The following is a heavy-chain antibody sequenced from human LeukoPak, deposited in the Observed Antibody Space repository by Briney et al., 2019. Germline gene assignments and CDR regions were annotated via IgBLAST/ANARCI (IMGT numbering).Heavy chain of an antibody. CDR3: VRSSGYSRSFIDY. D-gene: IGHD1-26*01. J-gene: IGHJ4*02. Sequence: SETLSLTCTVSGGSISSYYWSWIRQPPGKGLEWIGYIYYSESTNYNPSLKSRVTISVDTSKNQFSLKLSSVTAADTAVYYCVRSSGYSRSFIDYWGQGTLVTVSS. V-gene: IGHV4-59*01. CDR1: GGSISSYY. CDR2: IYYSEST.